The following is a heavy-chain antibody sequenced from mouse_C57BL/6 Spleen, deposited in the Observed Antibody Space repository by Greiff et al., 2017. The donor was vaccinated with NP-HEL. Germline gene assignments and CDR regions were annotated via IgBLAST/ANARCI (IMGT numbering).Heavy chain of an antibody. V-gene: IGHV1-15*01. J-gene: IGHJ3*01. CDR3: TRHDGSAY. D-gene: IGHD2-3*01. Sequence: VQLQQSGAELVRPGASVTLSCKASGYTFTDYEMHWVKQTPVHGLEWIGAIAPETGGTAYNQKFKGKAILTADKSSSTAYMELRSLTSEDSAVYYCTRHDGSAYWGQGTLVTVSA. CDR2: IAPETGGT. CDR1: GYTFTDYE.